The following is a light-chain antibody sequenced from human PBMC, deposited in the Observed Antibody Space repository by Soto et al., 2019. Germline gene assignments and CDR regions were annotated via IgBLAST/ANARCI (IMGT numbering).Light chain of an antibody. CDR1: QSVSSSY. CDR3: QQYGSSPEA. J-gene: IGKJ4*01. CDR2: GAS. Sequence: EIVLTQSPGTLSLSPGERATLSCRASQSVSSSYFSWYQQQPGQAPLLLIYGASSRATGLADRFSGSWSGTDFTLTISRLEPEYFAVYYWQQYGSSPEAFGGGTKVEIK. V-gene: IGKV3-20*01.